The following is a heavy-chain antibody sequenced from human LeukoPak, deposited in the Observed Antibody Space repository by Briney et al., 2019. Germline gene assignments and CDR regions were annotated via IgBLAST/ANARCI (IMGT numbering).Heavy chain of an antibody. CDR1: GYTLTELS. CDR3: ATWTLGSRITIFGVLFDAFDI. CDR2: FDPEDGET. Sequence: ASVKVSCKVSGYTLTELSMHWVRQAPGKGLEWMGGFDPEDGETIYAQKFQGRVTMTEDTSTDTAYMELSSLRSGDTAVYYCATWTLGSRITIFGVLFDAFDIWGQGTMVTVSS. J-gene: IGHJ3*02. D-gene: IGHD3-3*01. V-gene: IGHV1-24*01.